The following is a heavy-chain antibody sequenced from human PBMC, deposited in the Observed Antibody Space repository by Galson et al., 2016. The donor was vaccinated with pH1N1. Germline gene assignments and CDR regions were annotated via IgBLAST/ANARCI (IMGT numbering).Heavy chain of an antibody. CDR3: ARHTIIVAFPKSFFDY. V-gene: IGHV4-39*01. CDR1: GASISGSTYF. D-gene: IGHD3-22*01. Sequence: ETLSLTCSVSGASISGSTYFWGWVRQPPGKGLEWIGSIFDSGATYYSPSLKSRVTISVDTPKNQFSLRLTSVTAADTAVFYCARHTIIVAFPKSFFDYWGQGSLVTVSS. J-gene: IGHJ4*02. CDR2: IFDSGAT.